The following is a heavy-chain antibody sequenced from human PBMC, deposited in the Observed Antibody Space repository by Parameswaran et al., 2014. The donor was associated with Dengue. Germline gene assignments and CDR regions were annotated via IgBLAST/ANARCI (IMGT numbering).Heavy chain of an antibody. D-gene: IGHD5-18*01. V-gene: IGHV1-2*02. J-gene: IGHJ4*02. Sequence: ASVKVSCKASGYTFTGYYMHWVRQAPGQGLEWMGWINPNSGGTNYAQKFQGRVTMTRDTSISTAYMELSRLRSDDTAVYYCARDGEYSYGSYYFDYWGQGTLVTVSS. CDR3: ARDGEYSYGSYYFDY. CDR1: GYTFTGYY. CDR2: INPNSGGT.